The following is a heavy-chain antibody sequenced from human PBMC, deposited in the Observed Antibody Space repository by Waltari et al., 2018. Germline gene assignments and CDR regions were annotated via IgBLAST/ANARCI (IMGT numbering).Heavy chain of an antibody. Sequence: EVQLVESGGGLIQPGGSLRLSCAGSGFTVSSNYMSWVRQAPGTGLEWESLMLSGSRTCYGDSSKGRFIMARVNTTNTLSLQMLSLRADDPAVYYCARQEISPSWYWYGMDVWGQGTTVTVSS. D-gene: IGHD2-8*02. CDR1: GFTVSSNY. J-gene: IGHJ6*02. V-gene: IGHV3-53*01. CDR3: ARQEISPSWYWYGMDV. CDR2: MLSGSRT.